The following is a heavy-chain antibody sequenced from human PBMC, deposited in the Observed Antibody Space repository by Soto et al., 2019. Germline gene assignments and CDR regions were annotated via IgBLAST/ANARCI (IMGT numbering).Heavy chain of an antibody. CDR2: IWYDGSNK. Sequence: GGSLRLSCAASGFTFSSYGMHWVRQAPGKGLEWVAVIWYDGSNKYYADSVKGRFTISRDNSKNTLYLQMNSLRAEDTAVYYCARGGREEWFDPWGQGTLVTVSS. V-gene: IGHV3-33*01. CDR1: GFTFSSYG. J-gene: IGHJ5*02. D-gene: IGHD1-26*01. CDR3: ARGGREEWFDP.